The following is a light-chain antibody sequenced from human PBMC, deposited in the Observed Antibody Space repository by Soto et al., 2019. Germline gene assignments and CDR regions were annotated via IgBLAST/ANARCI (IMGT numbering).Light chain of an antibody. J-gene: IGLJ3*02. CDR3: QSYDSSLSDWV. CDR2: GNT. V-gene: IGLV1-40*01. Sequence: QSVLTQPPSVSGAPAQRVTISCTGSSSNIGSGYDVHWYQQLPGTAPKLLIYGNTNRPSGVPDRFSGSKSGTSASLAITGLQAEDEADYYCQSYDSSLSDWVFGGGTQLTVL. CDR1: SSNIGSGYD.